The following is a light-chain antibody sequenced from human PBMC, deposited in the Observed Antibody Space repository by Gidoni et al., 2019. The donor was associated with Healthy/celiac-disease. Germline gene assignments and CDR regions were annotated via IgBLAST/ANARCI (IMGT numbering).Light chain of an antibody. CDR2: AAS. Sequence: IRMTQSPSSFSASTGDRVTITCRASQGISSYLAWYQQKPGKDPKLLIYAASTLQSGVPSRVSGSGSGTDSTLTISCLQSEDFATYYCQQYYSYPLVTFGPGTKVDIK. J-gene: IGKJ3*01. V-gene: IGKV1-8*01. CDR3: QQYYSYPLVT. CDR1: QGISSY.